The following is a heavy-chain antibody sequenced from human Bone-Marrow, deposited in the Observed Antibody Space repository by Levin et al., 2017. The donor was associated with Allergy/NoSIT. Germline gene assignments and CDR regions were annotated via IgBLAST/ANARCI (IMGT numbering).Heavy chain of an antibody. J-gene: IGHJ6*02. CDR2: ISSSSDTI. CDR3: VRRHVSFDFHGMDV. V-gene: IGHV3-48*02. CDR1: GFKFYSYS. D-gene: IGHD3-9*01. Sequence: GGSLRLSCAASGFKFYSYSLSWVRQAPGKGLEWLAYISSSSDTIYYADSVKGRFTISRDNAKSSLYLQMSSLRDDDTAVYYCVRRHVSFDFHGMDVWGQGTTVTVSS.